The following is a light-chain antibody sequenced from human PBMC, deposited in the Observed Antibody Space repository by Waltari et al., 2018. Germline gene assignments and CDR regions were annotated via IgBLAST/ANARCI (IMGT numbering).Light chain of an antibody. CDR2: AAS. CDR1: QGIRNA. Sequence: AIQVTQSPSSLSASVGDRGTITCRASQGIRNAFGWYQQKPGKAPTLLIYAASSLQIGVPSRFSGSGSGTDFTLTISSLQPEDFATYYCLQDYSYPRTFGQGTKVEIK. J-gene: IGKJ1*01. V-gene: IGKV1-6*01. CDR3: LQDYSYPRT.